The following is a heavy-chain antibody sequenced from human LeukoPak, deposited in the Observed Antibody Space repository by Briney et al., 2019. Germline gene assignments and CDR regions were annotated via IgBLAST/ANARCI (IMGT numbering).Heavy chain of an antibody. D-gene: IGHD6-6*01. Sequence: GGSLRLSCAASGFTFDDYNMHWVRQAPGKGLEWVSLISWDGGTRYYADPVKGRFTISRDNSKNSLYLQMNSLRTEDTALYYCAFNSSSALGFDYWGQGTLVTVSS. V-gene: IGHV3-43*01. CDR2: ISWDGGTR. CDR1: GFTFDDYN. CDR3: AFNSSSALGFDY. J-gene: IGHJ4*02.